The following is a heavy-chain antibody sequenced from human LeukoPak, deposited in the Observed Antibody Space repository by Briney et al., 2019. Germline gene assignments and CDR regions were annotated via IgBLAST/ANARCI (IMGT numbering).Heavy chain of an antibody. V-gene: IGHV4-31*03. CDR1: GGSISSGNYY. CDR2: FYYGRTT. Sequence: SSETLSLTCTVSGGSISSGNYYWSWIRQHPREGLEWIGYFYYGRTTSYNPSLKSRATISVDTSNNQFSLKLSSVTAADTAVYYCARGDYGLYFFDSWGRGTLVTVSS. D-gene: IGHD4-17*01. CDR3: ARGDYGLYFFDS. J-gene: IGHJ4*02.